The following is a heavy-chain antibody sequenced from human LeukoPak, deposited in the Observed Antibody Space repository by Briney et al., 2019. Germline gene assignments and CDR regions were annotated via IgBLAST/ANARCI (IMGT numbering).Heavy chain of an antibody. V-gene: IGHV1-8*03. CDR1: GYTFTSYD. D-gene: IGHD5-12*01. CDR2: MNPNSGST. J-gene: IGHJ4*02. Sequence: ASVKVSCKASGYTFTSYDINWVRQATGPGLEWMGWMNPNSGSTGYAQKFHGRVTITRNTSISTAYMELSGLRSEDTAVYYCARGRSTGYPYYFEYWGQGTLVTVSS. CDR3: ARGRSTGYPYYFEY.